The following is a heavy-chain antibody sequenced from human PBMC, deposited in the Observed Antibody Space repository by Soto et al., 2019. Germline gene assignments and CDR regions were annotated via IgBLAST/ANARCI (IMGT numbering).Heavy chain of an antibody. D-gene: IGHD2-8*01. CDR2: ISSSSRDI. J-gene: IGHJ6*04. CDR3: ARTRLPDILLTVYVINGMDV. Sequence: PGGSLRLSCAAFGFTFSGYTMNWVRQAPGKGLEWVSSISSSSRDIYYAESVKGRFTISRDNAKSSLYLEMSSLRAEDTAVYYCARTRLPDILLTVYVINGMDVWGKGTTVTVSS. V-gene: IGHV3-21*01. CDR1: GFTFSGYT.